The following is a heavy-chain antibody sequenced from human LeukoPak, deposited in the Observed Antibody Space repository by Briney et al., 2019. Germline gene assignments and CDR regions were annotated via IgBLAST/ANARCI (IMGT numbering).Heavy chain of an antibody. CDR1: GASISSYY. CDR2: IDTSGST. D-gene: IGHD1-26*01. J-gene: IGHJ4*02. V-gene: IGHV4-4*07. Sequence: SQTLSPTRTVSGASISSYYRSWVRQPARKGLERIGRIDTSGSTNYNPALKSRVTMSVDTSKNQFSLKLSSVTAAYTAVYSCARARGGSFTSDYWGERTLVTVSS. CDR3: ARARGGSFTSDY.